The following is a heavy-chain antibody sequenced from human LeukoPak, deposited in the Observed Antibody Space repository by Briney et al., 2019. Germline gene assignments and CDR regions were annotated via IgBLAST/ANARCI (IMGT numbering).Heavy chain of an antibody. CDR1: GGTFSSYT. Sequence: ASVKLSCKASGGTFSSYTISWVRQAPAQGLEWMGRIITILGIANYAQQFQGRVTITADKSTSTAYMELSSLRSEDTAVYYCARGLLTVTTCFDYWGQGTLVTVSP. CDR2: IITILGIA. J-gene: IGHJ4*02. CDR3: ARGLLTVTTCFDY. D-gene: IGHD4-17*01. V-gene: IGHV1-69*02.